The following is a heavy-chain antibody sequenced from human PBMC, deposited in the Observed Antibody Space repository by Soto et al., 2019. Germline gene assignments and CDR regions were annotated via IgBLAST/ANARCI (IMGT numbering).Heavy chain of an antibody. Sequence: QVQLQESGPGLVKPSETLSLTCTVSGDSIRSYYWSWIRQPAGKGQEWIGRINTSGDTTYSPSLKSRVTMTLDTSKNQFSLKLSSVTAADTAVYYCASDQAAYNSGSQDIWGQGTTVTVSS. CDR3: ASDQAAYNSGSQDI. V-gene: IGHV4-4*07. J-gene: IGHJ3*02. CDR2: INTSGDT. CDR1: GDSIRSYY. D-gene: IGHD6-19*01.